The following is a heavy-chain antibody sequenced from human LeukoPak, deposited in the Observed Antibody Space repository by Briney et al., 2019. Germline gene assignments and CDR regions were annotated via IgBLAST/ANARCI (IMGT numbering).Heavy chain of an antibody. Sequence: GASVKVSCKASGGTFSSYAISWVRQAPGQGLEWMGGIIPIFGTANYAQKFQGRVTITADESTSTAYMELSSLRSEDTAAYYCASIEGGTDSSGRWRRWGQGTMVTVSS. CDR2: IIPIFGTA. J-gene: IGHJ3*01. CDR3: ASIEGGTDSSGRWRR. V-gene: IGHV1-69*13. D-gene: IGHD6-6*01. CDR1: GGTFSSYA.